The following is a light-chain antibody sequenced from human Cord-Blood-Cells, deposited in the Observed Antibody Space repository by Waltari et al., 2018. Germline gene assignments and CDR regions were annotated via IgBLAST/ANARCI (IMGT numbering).Light chain of an antibody. J-gene: IGKJ3*01. Sequence: IKLTQSPSSLSASVGDRVTITCRASQGISSYLAWYQQKPGKAPKLLIYAASPLQSGVPSRFSGSGSGTDFTLTISSLQPEDFATYYCQQLNSYPTFGPGTKVDIK. CDR2: AAS. V-gene: IGKV1-9*01. CDR3: QQLNSYPT. CDR1: QGISSY.